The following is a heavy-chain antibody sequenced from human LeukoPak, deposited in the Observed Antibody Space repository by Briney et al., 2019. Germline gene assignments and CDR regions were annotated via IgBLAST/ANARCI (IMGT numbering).Heavy chain of an antibody. Sequence: SETLSLTCSVSGGPISDTSGYFWGWVRQSPGKGLEWIGSIYYTGTTHYYPSLESRVTISVDMSKNQFSLTLSSVTAADTAVYYCARHASNGCRFDPWGQGTLVTVSS. V-gene: IGHV4-39*01. CDR2: IYYTGTT. D-gene: IGHD3-22*01. CDR1: GGPISDTSGYF. CDR3: ARHASNGCRFDP. J-gene: IGHJ5*02.